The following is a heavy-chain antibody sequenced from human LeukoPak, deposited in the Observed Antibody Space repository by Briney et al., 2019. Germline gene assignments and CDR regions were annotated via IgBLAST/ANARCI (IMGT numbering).Heavy chain of an antibody. CDR2: IIPVFGTA. Sequence: SVKVSCKASGGTFSSYAISWVRQAPGQGLEWMGGIIPVFGTANYAQKFQGRVTITADESTSTAYMELSSLRSEDTAVYYCARDRPYYDSSGYYLKFDYWGQGTLVTVSS. CDR3: ARDRPYYDSSGYYLKFDY. J-gene: IGHJ4*02. V-gene: IGHV1-69*01. D-gene: IGHD3-22*01. CDR1: GGTFSSYA.